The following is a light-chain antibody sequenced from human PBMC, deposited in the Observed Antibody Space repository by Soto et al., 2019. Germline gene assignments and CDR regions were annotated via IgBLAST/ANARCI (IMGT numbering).Light chain of an antibody. CDR2: DAS. V-gene: IGKV1-5*01. J-gene: IGKJ5*01. Sequence: DIQMTQSPSTLSGSVGDRVTITCRASQTISSWLAWYQQKPGKAPKLLIYDASSLESGVPSRFGGGGSGTEFTLTISSLQPDDFAIYYCQQRNSYPITFGQGTRLEI. CDR3: QQRNSYPIT. CDR1: QTISSW.